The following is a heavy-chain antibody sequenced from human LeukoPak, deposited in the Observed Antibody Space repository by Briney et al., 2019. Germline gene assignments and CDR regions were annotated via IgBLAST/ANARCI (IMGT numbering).Heavy chain of an antibody. CDR3: ARTPYSGSYYKHWFDS. Sequence: PGGSLRLSCAASGFTFSSYWMDWVRQPPGKGLVWVSRIKCDGSTTYADSVKGRFTISRDNAKNTLYLYMNSLRAEDTAVYYCARTPYSGSYYKHWFDSWGQGTLVTSSA. J-gene: IGHJ5*01. CDR2: IKCDGST. CDR1: GFTFSSYW. D-gene: IGHD3-10*01. V-gene: IGHV3-74*01.